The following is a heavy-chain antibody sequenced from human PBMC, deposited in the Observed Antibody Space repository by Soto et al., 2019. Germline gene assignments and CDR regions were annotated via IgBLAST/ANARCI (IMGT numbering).Heavy chain of an antibody. Sequence: PGCSPRLSSAASGFTFRSYGMPWVRQDPGKGLERVAVISYDGSNKYYADSVKGRFTISRDNSKNTLYLQMNSLRAEDTAVYYCAKDLYGSGWRYYHYGMDVWGQGTTVTVSS. D-gene: IGHD6-19*01. V-gene: IGHV3-30*18. CDR2: ISYDGSNK. J-gene: IGHJ6*02. CDR1: GFTFRSYG. CDR3: AKDLYGSGWRYYHYGMDV.